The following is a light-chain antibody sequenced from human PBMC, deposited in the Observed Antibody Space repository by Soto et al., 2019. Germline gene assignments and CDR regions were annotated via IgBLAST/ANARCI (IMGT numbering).Light chain of an antibody. CDR2: DVS. Sequence: QSALTQPASVYGSPGQSITISCTGASSDVGGYNYVSWYQQHPGKAPKLIICDVSNRPSGVSNRFSGSKSGNTASLTISGLQAEDEADYYCSSYTSSSTLVFGTGTKLTVL. CDR3: SSYTSSSTLV. V-gene: IGLV2-14*01. J-gene: IGLJ1*01. CDR1: SSDVGGYNY.